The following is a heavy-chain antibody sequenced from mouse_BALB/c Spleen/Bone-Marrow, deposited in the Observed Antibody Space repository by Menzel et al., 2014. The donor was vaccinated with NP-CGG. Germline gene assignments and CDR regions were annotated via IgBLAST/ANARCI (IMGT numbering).Heavy chain of an antibody. Sequence: VQLQQSGTDLVKPGASVKLSCTASGFNIKDTYMHWVKQRPEQGLDWIGRIDPASDNTQYDPKLQGRAAITADTSSNTAYLQLSSLTSEDTAVYYCASLTGTFDYWGQGTPLTVSS. V-gene: IGHV14-3*02. D-gene: IGHD4-1*01. CDR3: ASLTGTFDY. J-gene: IGHJ2*01. CDR1: GFNIKDTY. CDR2: IDPASDNT.